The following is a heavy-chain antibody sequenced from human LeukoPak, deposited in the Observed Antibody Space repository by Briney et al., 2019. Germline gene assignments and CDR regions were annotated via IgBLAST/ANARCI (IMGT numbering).Heavy chain of an antibody. V-gene: IGHV1-8*01. J-gene: IGHJ3*02. CDR1: GYTFTSYD. CDR2: MNPNSGNT. Sequence: ASVKVSCKASGYTFTSYDINWARQATGQGLEWMGWMNPNSGNTGYAQKFQGRVTMTRNTSISTAYMELSSLRSEDTAVYYCASLRPSYCSSTSCFGDAFDIWGQGTMVTVSS. D-gene: IGHD2-2*01. CDR3: ASLRPSYCSSTSCFGDAFDI.